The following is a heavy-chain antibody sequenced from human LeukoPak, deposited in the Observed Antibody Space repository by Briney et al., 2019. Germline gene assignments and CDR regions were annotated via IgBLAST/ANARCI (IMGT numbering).Heavy chain of an antibody. CDR1: GGSISSYY. CDR3: ARVVPYYDILTGYKGAHNWFDP. V-gene: IGHV4-4*07. J-gene: IGHJ5*02. D-gene: IGHD3-9*01. Sequence: SETLSLTCTVSGGSISSYYWSWIRQPAGKGLEWIGRIYTSGSTNYNPSLKSRVTMSVDTSKNQFSLKLSSVTAADTAVYYCARVVPYYDILTGYKGAHNWFDPWGQGTLVTVSS. CDR2: IYTSGST.